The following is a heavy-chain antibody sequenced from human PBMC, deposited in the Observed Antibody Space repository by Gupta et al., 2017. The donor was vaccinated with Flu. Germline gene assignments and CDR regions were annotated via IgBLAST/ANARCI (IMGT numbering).Heavy chain of an antibody. J-gene: IGHJ6*02. Sequence: QVQLVESGGGVVQPGRSLRLSCAASGFTFSSYGMHWVRQAPGKGLEWVAVISYDGSNKYYADSVKGRFTISRDNSKNTLYLQMNSLRAEDTAVYYCAKEGAGSIAAAGPSDYYGMDVWGQGTTVTVSS. CDR2: ISYDGSNK. D-gene: IGHD6-13*01. CDR3: AKEGAGSIAAAGPSDYYGMDV. V-gene: IGHV3-30*18. CDR1: GFTFSSYG.